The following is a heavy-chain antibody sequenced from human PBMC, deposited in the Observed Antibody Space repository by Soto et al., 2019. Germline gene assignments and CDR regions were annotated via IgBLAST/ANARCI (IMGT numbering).Heavy chain of an antibody. D-gene: IGHD3-22*01. CDR1: GFTFSSYG. V-gene: IGHV3-30*18. CDR2: ISYDGSNK. CDR3: AKNPAAGSGGYPNKNNWCDP. Sequence: QVQLVESGGGVVQPGRSLRLSCAASGFTFSSYGMHWVRQAPGKGLEWVAVISYDGSNKYYADSVKGRFTISRDNSKNTRYLQMSSRRAEDKAVNYCAKNPAAGSGGYPNKNNWCDPWSQGTLVTVSA. J-gene: IGHJ5*02.